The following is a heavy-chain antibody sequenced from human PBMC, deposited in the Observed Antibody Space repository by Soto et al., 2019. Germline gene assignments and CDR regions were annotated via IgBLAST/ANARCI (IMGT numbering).Heavy chain of an antibody. V-gene: IGHV3-23*01. CDR2: SSATGSGT. CDR1: GFTFRSYG. Sequence: GGSLRLSCAASGFTFRSYGRTWVRQAPGKGLEWVSFSSATGSGTYYADSVKGRFTISRDNSKNTLYLQMTSLRADDTAVYYCAKDRRAGGNYGFYSDFWGQGALVTVSS. D-gene: IGHD1-7*01. J-gene: IGHJ4*02. CDR3: AKDRRAGGNYGFYSDF.